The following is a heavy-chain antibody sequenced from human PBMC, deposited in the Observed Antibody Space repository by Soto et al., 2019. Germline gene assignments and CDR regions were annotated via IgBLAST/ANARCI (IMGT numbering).Heavy chain of an antibody. Sequence: GSLRLSCAASGFTFSSYAMSWVRQAPGKGLEWVSAISGSGGSTYYADSVKGRFTISRDNSKNTLYLQMNSLRAEDTAVYYCARGRSSSVYFDYWGQGTPVTVSS. J-gene: IGHJ4*02. CDR3: ARGRSSSVYFDY. CDR1: GFTFSSYA. D-gene: IGHD6-6*01. CDR2: ISGSGGST. V-gene: IGHV3-23*01.